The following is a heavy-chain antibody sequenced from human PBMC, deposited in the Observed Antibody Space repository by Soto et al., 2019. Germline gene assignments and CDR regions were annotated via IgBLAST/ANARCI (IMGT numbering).Heavy chain of an antibody. CDR3: AHRSYYDSSGYHYYFDY. CDR2: IYWNDDK. V-gene: IGHV2-5*01. Sequence: SGPTLVNPTQTLTLTCTFSGFSLSTSGVGVGWIRQPPGKALEWLALIYWNDDKRYSPSLKSRLTITKDTTKNQVVLTMTNMDPVDTATYYCAHRSYYDSSGYHYYFDYWHQGTLVTVSS. CDR1: GFSLSTSGVG. D-gene: IGHD3-22*01. J-gene: IGHJ4*02.